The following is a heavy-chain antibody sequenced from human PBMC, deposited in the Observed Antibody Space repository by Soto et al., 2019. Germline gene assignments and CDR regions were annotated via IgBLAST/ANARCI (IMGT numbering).Heavy chain of an antibody. Sequence: PGGSLRLSCAASGFTFSNAWMSWVRQAPGKGLEWVGRIKSKTDGGTTDYAAPVKGRFTISRDDSKNTLYLQMNSLKTEDTAVYYCTTTLTGYCSSTSCYTGGDYWGQGTLVTVS. CDR1: GFTFSNAW. J-gene: IGHJ4*02. CDR3: TTTLTGYCSSTSCYTGGDY. D-gene: IGHD2-2*02. CDR2: IKSKTDGGTT. V-gene: IGHV3-15*01.